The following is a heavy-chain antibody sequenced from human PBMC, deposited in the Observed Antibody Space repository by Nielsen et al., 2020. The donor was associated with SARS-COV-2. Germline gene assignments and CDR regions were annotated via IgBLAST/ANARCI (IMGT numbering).Heavy chain of an antibody. Sequence: GGSLRLSCAASGFTFDDYAMHWVRQAPGKGLEWVSGISWNSGSIGYADSVKGRFTISRDNAKNSLYLQMNSLRAEDTALYYCAKLGGSGSYDYYYGMDVWGQGTTVTLSS. D-gene: IGHD3-10*01. CDR2: ISWNSGSI. CDR1: GFTFDDYA. CDR3: AKLGGSGSYDYYYGMDV. V-gene: IGHV3-9*01. J-gene: IGHJ6*02.